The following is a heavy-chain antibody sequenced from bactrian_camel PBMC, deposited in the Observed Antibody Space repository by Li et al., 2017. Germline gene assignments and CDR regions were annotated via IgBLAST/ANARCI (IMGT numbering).Heavy chain of an antibody. J-gene: IGHJ6*01. Sequence: HVQLVESGRGSVQAGGSLRLSCVASGYTASRPCMGWLRQAPGKEREGVAAIYTKTGSTYYTDSVKGRFTITQDKAKNTLYLQMNSLKPEDTAMYYCAADCGGAWYGGGGSKNDFGYRGQGTQVTVS. CDR3: AADCGGAWYGGGGSKNDFGY. V-gene: IGHV3S1*01. D-gene: IGHD6*01. CDR1: GYTASRPC. CDR2: IYTKTGST.